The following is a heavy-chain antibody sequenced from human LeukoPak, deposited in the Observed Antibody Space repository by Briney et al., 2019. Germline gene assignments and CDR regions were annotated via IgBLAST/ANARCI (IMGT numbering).Heavy chain of an antibody. J-gene: IGHJ4*02. Sequence: PSETLSLTCTVSGGSIRSSYYYWGWIRQPPGKGLEWIGEIYHSGSTNYNPSLKSRVTISVDKSKNQFSLKLSSVTAADTAMYYCARLVAGYYFDYWGQGTLVTVSS. V-gene: IGHV4-39*07. D-gene: IGHD6-25*01. CDR1: GGSIRSSYYY. CDR2: IYHSGST. CDR3: ARLVAGYYFDY.